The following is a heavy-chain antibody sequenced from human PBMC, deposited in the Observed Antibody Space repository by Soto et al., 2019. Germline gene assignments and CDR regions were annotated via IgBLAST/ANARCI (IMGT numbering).Heavy chain of an antibody. D-gene: IGHD1-1*01. V-gene: IGHV1-18*01. CDR2: ISAYNGNT. Sequence: QVQLVPSGAEVKKPGASVKVSCKASGYTFTSYGISWVRQAPGQGLEWMGWISAYNGNTNYAQKLQGRVIMTTDTSTSTAYKEKSSLISDDKAVYYCAREDPPNLNWGQGKRVTVCS. CDR1: GYTFTSYG. J-gene: IGHJ1*01. CDR3: AREDPPNLN.